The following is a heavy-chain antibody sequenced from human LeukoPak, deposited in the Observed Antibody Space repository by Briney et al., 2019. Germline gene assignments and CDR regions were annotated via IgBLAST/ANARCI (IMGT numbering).Heavy chain of an antibody. CDR3: ASYGGPYGTRYYFDY. CDR1: GFTFSSYE. Sequence: PGGSLRLSCAASGFTFSSYEMNWVRQAPGKGLEWVSYISSSGSTIYYADSVKGRFTISRDNAKNSLYLQMNSLRAEDTAVYYCASYGGPYGTRYYFDYWGQGTLVTVSS. CDR2: ISSSGSTI. J-gene: IGHJ4*02. V-gene: IGHV3-48*03. D-gene: IGHD1-14*01.